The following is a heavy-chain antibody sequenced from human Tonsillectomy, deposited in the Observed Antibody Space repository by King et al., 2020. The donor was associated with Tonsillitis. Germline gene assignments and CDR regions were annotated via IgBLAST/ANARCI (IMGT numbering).Heavy chain of an antibody. Sequence: QLVQSGGGLVQPGGSLRLSCAASGFTFSSYEMNWVRQAPGKGLEWVSYISSSGSTIYYADSVKGRFTISRDNAKNSLYLQMNSLRAEDTDVYYCAREGIDYYDSSGYYRVDAFDIWGQGTMVTVSS. J-gene: IGHJ3*02. CDR2: ISSSGSTI. V-gene: IGHV3-48*03. CDR3: AREGIDYYDSSGYYRVDAFDI. D-gene: IGHD3-22*01. CDR1: GFTFSSYE.